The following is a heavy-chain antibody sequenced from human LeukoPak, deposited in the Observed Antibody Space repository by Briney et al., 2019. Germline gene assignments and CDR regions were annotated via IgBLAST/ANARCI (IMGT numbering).Heavy chain of an antibody. CDR3: VSDDSRYGGGPGY. V-gene: IGHV3-7*01. CDR2: TKEDGSEK. J-gene: IGHJ4*02. CDR1: GFIYRLHW. D-gene: IGHD1-26*01. Sequence: GGSLRLSWAISGFIYRLHWVSGGRQAPGKGLEWVANTKEDGSEKYYVDSVTGRFTISRDNAKNSLYLQMNSLRAEDTAVSYCVSDDSRYGGGPGYWGQGTLVIV.